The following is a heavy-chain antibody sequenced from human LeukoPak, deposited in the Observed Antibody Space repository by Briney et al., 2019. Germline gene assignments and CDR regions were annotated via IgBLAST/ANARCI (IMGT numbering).Heavy chain of an antibody. CDR1: GVSISSSSYY. J-gene: IGHJ4*02. D-gene: IGHD3-22*01. V-gene: IGHV4-39*07. CDR2: IYYSGST. Sequence: SETLSLTCTVSGVSISSSSYYWGWIRQPPGKGLEWIGSIYYSGSTYYNPSLKSRVTISVDTTKNRFSLKLSSVTAADTAVYYCARGDYYDSSGYYFRPPFDYWAREPWSPSPQ. CDR3: ARGDYYDSSGYYFRPPFDY.